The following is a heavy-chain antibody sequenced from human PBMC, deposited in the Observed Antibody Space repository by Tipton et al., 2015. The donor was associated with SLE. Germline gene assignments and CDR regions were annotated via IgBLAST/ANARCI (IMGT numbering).Heavy chain of an antibody. CDR2: VYNNGST. V-gene: IGHV4-4*08. CDR3: ASFLPLAGGFDF. D-gene: IGHD3-16*01. Sequence: TLSLTCTVSGGPFNGHHLILVRLPPGKGLQWIGSVYNNGSTNYNASLESRVTLAVDTSKNQVFLWLTSVTAADTAVYYCASFLPLAGGFDFWGLGTLVTVSS. CDR1: GGPFNGHH. J-gene: IGHJ4*02.